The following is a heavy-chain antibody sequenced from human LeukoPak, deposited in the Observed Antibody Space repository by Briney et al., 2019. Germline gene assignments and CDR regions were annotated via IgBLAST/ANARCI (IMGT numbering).Heavy chain of an antibody. CDR3: ARPLRVTMIRGAAFRASSDFDP. V-gene: IGHV1-2*02. CDR1: GYTFSGYY. J-gene: IGHJ5*02. Sequence: ASVKVSCTASGYTFSGYYIHWVRQAPGQGLEWMGWINPNTGSTKYAQRFQDRVTITRDTSISTAYMEVSRLRYDDTAVYYCARPLRVTMIRGAAFRASSDFDPWGQGTLVTVSS. D-gene: IGHD3-10*01. CDR2: INPNTGST.